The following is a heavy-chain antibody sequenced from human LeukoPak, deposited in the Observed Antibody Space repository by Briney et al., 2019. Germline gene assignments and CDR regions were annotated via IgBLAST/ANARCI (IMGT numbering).Heavy chain of an antibody. CDR2: ISWNSGSI. J-gene: IGHJ4*02. CDR3: AKGVQYGDYVFDY. V-gene: IGHV3-9*01. CDR1: GFTFDDYA. Sequence: GGSLRLSCAASGFTFDDYAMHWVRQAPGKGLEWVSGISWNSGSIGYADSVKGRFTISRDNAKNSLYLQMNSLRAEDTALYYCAKGVQYGDYVFDYWGQGTLVTVSS. D-gene: IGHD4-17*01.